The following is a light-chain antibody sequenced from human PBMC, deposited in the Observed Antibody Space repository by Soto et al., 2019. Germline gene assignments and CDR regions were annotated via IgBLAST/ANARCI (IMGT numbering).Light chain of an antibody. CDR3: QLAKRFPPSA. J-gene: IGKJ4*01. CDR1: QGISSW. CDR2: AAS. Sequence: DIQMTQSPSSVSASVGDRVTITGRASQGISSWLAWYQQNPWKAPKLLIHAASSLQSGVPSRFSASGAGTDFTLTISILQAEDRETYECQLAKRFPPSAFGGGTKVEIK. V-gene: IGKV1D-12*01.